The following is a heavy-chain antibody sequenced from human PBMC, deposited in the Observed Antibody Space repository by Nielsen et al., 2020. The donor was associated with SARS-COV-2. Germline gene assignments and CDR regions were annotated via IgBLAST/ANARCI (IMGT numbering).Heavy chain of an antibody. V-gene: IGHV3-30*02. CDR3: AKGGSYFGSGSPFDY. Sequence: GESLKISCAASGFIFSTYGMHWVRRAPGKGLEWVAIIWYDGSNKYYADSVKGRFTISRDNSKNTLYLQMNSLRPEDTAVYFCAKGGSYFGSGSPFDYWGHGTLVTVSS. CDR2: IWYDGSNK. D-gene: IGHD3-10*01. J-gene: IGHJ4*01. CDR1: GFIFSTYG.